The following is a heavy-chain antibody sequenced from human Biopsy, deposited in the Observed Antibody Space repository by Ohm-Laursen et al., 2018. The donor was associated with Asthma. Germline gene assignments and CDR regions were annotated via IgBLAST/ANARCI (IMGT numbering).Heavy chain of an antibody. CDR2: IYSGGTS. CDR3: ARGDSSGWSHYYFDY. Sequence: SLRLSCSASGFAVSRDYMFWVRQAPGKGLEWVSVIYSGGTSDTADSVRGRFTISRDFYKNTLYLQMDSLRAEDTAVYYCARGDSSGWSHYYFDYWGQGTLVTASS. D-gene: IGHD6-19*01. V-gene: IGHV3-53*01. CDR1: GFAVSRDY. J-gene: IGHJ4*02.